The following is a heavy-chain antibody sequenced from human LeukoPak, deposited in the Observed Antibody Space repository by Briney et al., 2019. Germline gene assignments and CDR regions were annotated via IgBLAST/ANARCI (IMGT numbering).Heavy chain of an antibody. CDR2: IYSGGST. V-gene: IGHV3-66*02. J-gene: IGHJ4*02. CDR1: GLAVSSNY. CDR3: ARGLGYSSGWYFDY. Sequence: GALRRAGAATGLAVSSNYMSRVRQAPGKGLEWVSVIYSGGSTYYADSVKGRFTISRDNSKNTLYLQMNSLRAEDTAVYYCARGLGYSSGWYFDYWGQGTLVTVSS. D-gene: IGHD6-19*01.